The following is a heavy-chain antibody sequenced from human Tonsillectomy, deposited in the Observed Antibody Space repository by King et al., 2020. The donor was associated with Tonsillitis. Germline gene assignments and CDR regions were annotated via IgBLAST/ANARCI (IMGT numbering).Heavy chain of an antibody. CDR2: ISYDGSNK. CDR3: ASDPGADYSTWDWYFDL. V-gene: IGHV3-30-3*01. CDR1: GFTFSNYA. J-gene: IGHJ2*01. Sequence: VQLVESGGGVVQPGRSLRFSCAASGFTFSNYAMHWVRQAPGKGLEWVAVISYDGSNKYYADSVKGRFTISRDNSKNTLYLQMNSLRPEDTAVYYCASDPGADYSTWDWYFDLWGRGTLVTVSS. D-gene: IGHD4-11*01.